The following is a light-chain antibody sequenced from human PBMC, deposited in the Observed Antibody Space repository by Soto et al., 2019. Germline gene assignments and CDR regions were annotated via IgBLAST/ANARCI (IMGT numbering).Light chain of an antibody. Sequence: QSVLTQPPSASGAPGQRVTISCSAGSSNIGSNSVSWYQQLPGTAPKLLIYDNNQRPSGVPARFSGSKSGTSASLAISGLQSEDEGDYYCAAWDDSLNGHVVFGGGTKLTVL. CDR3: AAWDDSLNGHVV. V-gene: IGLV1-44*01. CDR2: DNN. CDR1: SSNIGSNS. J-gene: IGLJ2*01.